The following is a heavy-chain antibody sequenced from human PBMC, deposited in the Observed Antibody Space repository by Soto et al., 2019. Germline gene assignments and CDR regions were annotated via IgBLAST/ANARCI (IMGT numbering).Heavy chain of an antibody. CDR3: ARKAGRYCSSTSCSYGMDV. Sequence: ASVKVSCKASGYTFTSYAMHWVRQAPGQRLEWMGWINAGNGNTKYSQKFQGRVTITRDTSASTAYMELSSLRSEDTAVYYCARKAGRYCSSTSCSYGMDVWGQGTTVTVSS. CDR1: GYTFTSYA. V-gene: IGHV1-3*01. D-gene: IGHD2-2*01. J-gene: IGHJ6*02. CDR2: INAGNGNT.